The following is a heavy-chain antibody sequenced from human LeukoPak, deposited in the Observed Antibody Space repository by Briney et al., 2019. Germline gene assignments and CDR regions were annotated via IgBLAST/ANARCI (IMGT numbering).Heavy chain of an antibody. J-gene: IGHJ3*02. D-gene: IGHD3-3*01. CDR1: GFTVSSNY. V-gene: IGHV3-53*01. CDR3: AKDRRYDFWSAADAFDI. Sequence: GGSLRLSCAASGFTVSSNYMSWVRQAPGKGLEWVSVIYSGGSTYYADSVKGRFTISRDNSKNTLYLQMNSLRAEDTAVYYCAKDRRYDFWSAADAFDIWGQGTMVTVSS. CDR2: IYSGGST.